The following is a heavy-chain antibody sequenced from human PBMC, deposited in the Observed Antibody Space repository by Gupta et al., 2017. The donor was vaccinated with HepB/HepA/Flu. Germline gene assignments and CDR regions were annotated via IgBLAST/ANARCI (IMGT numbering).Heavy chain of an antibody. Sequence: QVQLQQWGAGLLKPSETLSLTCAVYGGSFSGYYWSWIRQPPGKGLEWIGEINHSGSTNYNPSLKSRVTISVDTSKNQFSLKLSSVTAADTAVYYCARVGPMAGTYYYYYYYMDVWGKGTTVTVSS. CDR2: INHSGST. CDR1: GGSFSGYY. D-gene: IGHD6-19*01. CDR3: ARVGPMAGTYYYYYYYMDV. J-gene: IGHJ6*03. V-gene: IGHV4-34*01.